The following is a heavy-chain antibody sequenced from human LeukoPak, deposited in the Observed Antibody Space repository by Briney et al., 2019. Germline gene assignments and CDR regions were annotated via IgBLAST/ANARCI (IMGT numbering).Heavy chain of an antibody. CDR3: ARDNWGSLDY. CDR2: DSNNGNI. V-gene: IGHV4-59*01. D-gene: IGHD7-27*01. CDR1: GGSFSGYY. Sequence: SETLSLTCAVYGGSFSGYYWSWIRQPPGKGLEWIGYDSNNGNINYNPALKSRVTISVDTSKRQISLNLRSVTAADTAVYYCARDNWGSLDYWGQGTLVTVSS. J-gene: IGHJ4*02.